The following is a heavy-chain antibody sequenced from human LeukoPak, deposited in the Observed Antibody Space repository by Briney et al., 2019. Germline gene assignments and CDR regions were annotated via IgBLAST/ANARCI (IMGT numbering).Heavy chain of an antibody. J-gene: IGHJ4*02. V-gene: IGHV3-30*04. CDR3: AKDRRRDGYNLSGY. Sequence: GGSLRLSCAASGFTFSSYAMHWVRQAPGKGLEWVAVISYDGSNKYYADSVKGRFTISRDNSKNTLYLQMNSLRAEDTAVYYCAKDRRRDGYNLSGYWGQGTLVTVSS. D-gene: IGHD5-24*01. CDR2: ISYDGSNK. CDR1: GFTFSSYA.